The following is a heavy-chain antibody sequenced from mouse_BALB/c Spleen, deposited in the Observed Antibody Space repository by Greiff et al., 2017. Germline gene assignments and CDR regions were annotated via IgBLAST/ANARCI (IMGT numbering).Heavy chain of an antibody. Sequence: VQLQQSGAELVRPGASVKISCKASGYAFSSSWMNWVKQRPGQGLEWIGRIYPGDGDTNYNGKFKGKATLTADKSSSTAYMQLSSLTSVDSAVYFCAREPYDYDGSYWGQGTTLTVSS. J-gene: IGHJ2*01. CDR1: GYAFSSSW. D-gene: IGHD2-4*01. V-gene: IGHV1-80*01. CDR2: IYPGDGDT. CDR3: AREPYDYDGSY.